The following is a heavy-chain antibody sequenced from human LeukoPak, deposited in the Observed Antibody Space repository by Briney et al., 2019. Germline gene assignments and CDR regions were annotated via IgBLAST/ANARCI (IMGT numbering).Heavy chain of an antibody. D-gene: IGHD3-10*01. J-gene: IGHJ5*02. CDR2: IRSKAYDGTT. Sequence: GGSLRLSCTASGFTFGDYAMSWVRQAPGKGLEWVGFIRSKAYDGTTEYAASVKGRFTISRDDSKSIAYLQMNSLKTEDTAVYYCTRGSMVRGVIIPFDPWGQGTLVTVSS. CDR3: TRGSMVRGVIIPFDP. CDR1: GFTFGDYA. V-gene: IGHV3-49*04.